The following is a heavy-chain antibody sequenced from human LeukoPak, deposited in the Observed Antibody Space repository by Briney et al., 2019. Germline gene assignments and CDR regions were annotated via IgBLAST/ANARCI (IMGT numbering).Heavy chain of an antibody. V-gene: IGHV3-7*01. D-gene: IGHD3-22*01. CDR3: ASRYFDNSLHAYDI. J-gene: IGHJ3*02. Sequence: GGSLRLSCAASGFTFRSYWMDWLRQAPGKGLDGVANIKQDGSEMYYVDAVKGRCTISRDNTKNSLFLHMRSMRAEDTAIYFCASRYFDNSLHAYDIWGHGKMVTVSS. CDR1: GFTFRSYW. CDR2: IKQDGSEM.